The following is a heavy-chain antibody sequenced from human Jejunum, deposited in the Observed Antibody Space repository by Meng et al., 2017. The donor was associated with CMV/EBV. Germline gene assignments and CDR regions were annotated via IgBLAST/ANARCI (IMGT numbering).Heavy chain of an antibody. Sequence: GYTISSGYYGGWIRQPPGKGLEWIGSIYHGGSTYSNPSLKSRVTMSVDTSKNQFSLKLRSVTAADTAVYYCARDPNWNDRYYFDYWGQGALVTVSS. CDR1: GYTISSGYY. CDR3: ARDPNWNDRYYFDY. CDR2: IYHGGST. J-gene: IGHJ4*02. D-gene: IGHD1-1*01. V-gene: IGHV4-38-2*02.